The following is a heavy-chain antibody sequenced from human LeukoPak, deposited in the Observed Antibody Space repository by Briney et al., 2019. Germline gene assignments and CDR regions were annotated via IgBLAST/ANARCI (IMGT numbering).Heavy chain of an antibody. D-gene: IGHD3-22*01. CDR1: GGSISSYY. CDR3: ARVPYYYDSSGYSDDAFDI. CDR2: IYYSGST. J-gene: IGHJ3*02. Sequence: SETLSLTCTVSGGSISSYYWSWIRQPPGKGLEWIGYIYYSGSTNYNPSLKSRVTISVDTSKNQFSLKLSSVTAADTAVYYCARVPYYYDSSGYSDDAFDIWGQGTMVTVSS. V-gene: IGHV4-59*01.